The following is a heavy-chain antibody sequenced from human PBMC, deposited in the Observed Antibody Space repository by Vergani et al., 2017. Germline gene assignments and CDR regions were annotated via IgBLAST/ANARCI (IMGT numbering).Heavy chain of an antibody. Sequence: QVHLVESGGGVVQPGRSLRLSCVVSGFTSSYYGMHWVRQAPGKGLEWVAVISYDGTQKYYVGSVKGRFTISRDNAEKSLYLQMNSLRAEDTAVYYCARVSLYCSGGSCYSYGLDVWGQGTTVTVSS. V-gene: IGHV3-30*03. CDR2: ISYDGTQK. D-gene: IGHD2-15*01. J-gene: IGHJ6*02. CDR3: ARVSLYCSGGSCYSYGLDV. CDR1: GFTSSYYG.